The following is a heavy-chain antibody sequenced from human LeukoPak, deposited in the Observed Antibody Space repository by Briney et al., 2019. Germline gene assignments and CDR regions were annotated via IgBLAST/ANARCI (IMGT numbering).Heavy chain of an antibody. V-gene: IGHV1-24*01. CDR2: FDPEDGET. CDR1: GYTLTELS. CDR3: ARKKNSSGWYRGSFAY. Sequence: ASVKVSCKVSGYTLTELSMHWVRQAPGKGLEWMGGFDPEDGETIYAQKFQGRVTMTEDTSTDTAYMELSSLRSEDTAVYYCARKKNSSGWYRGSFAYWGQGTLVTVSS. D-gene: IGHD6-19*01. J-gene: IGHJ4*02.